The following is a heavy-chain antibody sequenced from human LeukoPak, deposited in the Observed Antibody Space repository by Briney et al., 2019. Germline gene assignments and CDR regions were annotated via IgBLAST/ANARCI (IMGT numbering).Heavy chain of an antibody. CDR3: ARHSYYDSSGYSPFDY. Sequence: SETLSLTCAVYGGSFSGYYWSWIRQPPGKGLEWIGEINHSGSTNYNPSLKSRVTISVDTSKNQFSLKLSSVTAADTAVYYCARHSYYDSSGYSPFDYWGQGTLVTVSS. CDR1: GGSFSGYY. CDR2: INHSGST. D-gene: IGHD3-22*01. V-gene: IGHV4-34*01. J-gene: IGHJ4*02.